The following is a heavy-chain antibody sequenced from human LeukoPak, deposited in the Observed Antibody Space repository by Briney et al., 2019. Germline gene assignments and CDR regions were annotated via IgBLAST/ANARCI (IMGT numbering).Heavy chain of an antibody. CDR2: IHYRGST. J-gene: IGHJ5*02. CDR1: GGSISNYH. D-gene: IGHD4/OR15-4a*01. CDR3: ARGGAYDYGVLDA. V-gene: IGHV4-59*01. Sequence: PSETLSLTCTVSGGSISNYHWSWIRQPPGKGLEWIGYIHYRGSTKYNPSLKSRVTISLDTSKNQFSLTLRSVTAADTAVYYCARGGAYDYGVLDAWGQGTLVTVSS.